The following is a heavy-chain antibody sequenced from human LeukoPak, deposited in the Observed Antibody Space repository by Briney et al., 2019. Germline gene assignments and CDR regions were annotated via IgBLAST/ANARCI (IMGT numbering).Heavy chain of an antibody. Sequence: GGSLRLSCAASGFTFSSYAMSWVRQAPGKGLEWVSAISGSGGSTYYADSVKGRFTISRDNSKNTLYLRMNSLRAEDTAVYYCAKDLRRTSYHHDFDYWGQGTLVTVSS. V-gene: IGHV3-23*01. J-gene: IGHJ4*02. CDR2: ISGSGGST. D-gene: IGHD2-2*01. CDR1: GFTFSSYA. CDR3: AKDLRRTSYHHDFDY.